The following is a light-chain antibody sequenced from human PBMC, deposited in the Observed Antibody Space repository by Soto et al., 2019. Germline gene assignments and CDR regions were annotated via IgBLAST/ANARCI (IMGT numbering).Light chain of an antibody. CDR2: GNT. V-gene: IGLV1-40*01. Sequence: QLVLTQPPSVSGAPGQRVTISCTGSSSNIGAGYDVHWYQQLPGRAPKLLIYGNTNRPSGVPDRFSGSKSGTSASLAITGLQAEDEADYYCQSFPSSLSVVFGGGTKLTVL. J-gene: IGLJ2*01. CDR1: SSNIGAGYD. CDR3: QSFPSSLSVV.